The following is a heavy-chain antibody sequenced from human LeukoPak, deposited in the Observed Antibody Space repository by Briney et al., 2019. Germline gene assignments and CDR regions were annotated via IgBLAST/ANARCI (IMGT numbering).Heavy chain of an antibody. V-gene: IGHV3-23*01. CDR2: ISGSGGST. Sequence: GGSLRLSCAASGFTFSSYAMSWVRQAPGKGLEWVSAISGSGGSTYYADSVKGRFTISRDNSKNMPYLQMNSLRAEDTAVYHCAKDRDEYSTSSGNLDYWGQGTLVTVSS. D-gene: IGHD6-6*01. J-gene: IGHJ4*02. CDR1: GFTFSSYA. CDR3: AKDRDEYSTSSGNLDY.